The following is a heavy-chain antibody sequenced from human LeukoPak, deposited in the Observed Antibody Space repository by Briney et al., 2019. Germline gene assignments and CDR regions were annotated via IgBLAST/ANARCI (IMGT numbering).Heavy chain of an antibody. D-gene: IGHD3-10*01. CDR3: AKEYGSGYSTYGMHV. V-gene: IGHV3-43*02. Sequence: GGSLRLSCAASGFTFYDYPMHWVRQAPGKGLEGVSLISGGGGSTYYADPVKGRFTSSRDNSKNSLDLQMNSLRTEDTALYYCAKEYGSGYSTYGMHVWGEGTTVTVSS. CDR1: GFTFYDYP. CDR2: ISGGGGST. J-gene: IGHJ6*04.